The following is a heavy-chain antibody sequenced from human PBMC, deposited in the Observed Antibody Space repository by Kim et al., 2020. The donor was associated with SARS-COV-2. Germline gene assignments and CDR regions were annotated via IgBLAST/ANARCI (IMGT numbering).Heavy chain of an antibody. CDR2: IYYSGNT. D-gene: IGHD4-17*01. Sequence: SETLSLTCTVSGGSISSYYWSWIRQPPGKGLEWIGYIYYSGNTNYNPSLKSRVTISVDTSKNQFSLKLSSVTAADTAVYYCARDQDYGGNHDAFDIWGQGTMVTVSS. CDR3: ARDQDYGGNHDAFDI. CDR1: GGSISSYY. J-gene: IGHJ3*02. V-gene: IGHV4-59*01.